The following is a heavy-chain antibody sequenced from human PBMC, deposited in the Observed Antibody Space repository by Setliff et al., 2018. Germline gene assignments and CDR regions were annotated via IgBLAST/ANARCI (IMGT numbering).Heavy chain of an antibody. CDR1: RFTFSSYA. CDR3: AKSHSSWPIFIDY. D-gene: IGHD6-13*01. CDR2: ISGSAGST. Sequence: PGGSLRLSCAASRFTFSSYAMSWVRQAPGKGLEWVPAISGSAGSTYYADSVKGRFTISRDNSKNTLYLQMNSLRVEDTAVYYCAKSHSSWPIFIDYWGQGTLVTVSS. V-gene: IGHV3-23*01. J-gene: IGHJ4*02.